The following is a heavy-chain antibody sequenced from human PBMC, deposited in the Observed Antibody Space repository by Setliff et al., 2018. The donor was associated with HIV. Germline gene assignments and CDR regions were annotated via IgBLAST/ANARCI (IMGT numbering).Heavy chain of an antibody. V-gene: IGHV1-69*06. J-gene: IGHJ4*02. CDR1: GYIFTNYG. D-gene: IGHD2-2*02. CDR2: IIPTFGAV. Sequence: SVKVSCKASGYIFTNYGITWVRQAPGQGLEWVGWIIPTFGAVNYAQKFQGRVTMTEDTSTDTAYMELSSLRSEDTAVYYCATLEPAAIKGYFDYWGQGTLVTVSS. CDR3: ATLEPAAIKGYFDY.